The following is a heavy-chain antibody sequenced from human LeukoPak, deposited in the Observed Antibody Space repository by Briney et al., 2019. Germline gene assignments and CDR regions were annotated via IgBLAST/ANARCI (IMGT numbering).Heavy chain of an antibody. Sequence: GGSLRLSCAASGFTFSSCGMQWVRQAPGRGLEWVTFISYDGGNKDYADSVKGRFTISRDNSKNTLYLQMNSLRPEDTAVYYCASVYYDSSGYYNYYYMDVWGKGTTVTVSS. CDR2: ISYDGGNK. V-gene: IGHV3-30*03. CDR1: GFTFSSCG. CDR3: ASVYYDSSGYYNYYYMDV. D-gene: IGHD3-22*01. J-gene: IGHJ6*03.